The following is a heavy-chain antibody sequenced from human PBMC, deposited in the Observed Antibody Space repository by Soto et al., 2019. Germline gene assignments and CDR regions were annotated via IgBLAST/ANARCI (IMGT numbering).Heavy chain of an antibody. CDR1: GFTFSSYA. J-gene: IGHJ4*02. V-gene: IGHV3-23*01. Sequence: EVQLLESGGGLVQPGGSLRLSCAASGFTFSSYAMTWVRQAPGKGLEWVSAISGRGGSTFYADSVKGRFTISRDNSKNTLYLQMNSLRAEDTAVYYCAKDLRFCSDGICRTILAFDYWGQGTLVTVSS. CDR2: ISGRGGST. CDR3: AKDLRFCSDGICRTILAFDY. D-gene: IGHD2-15*01.